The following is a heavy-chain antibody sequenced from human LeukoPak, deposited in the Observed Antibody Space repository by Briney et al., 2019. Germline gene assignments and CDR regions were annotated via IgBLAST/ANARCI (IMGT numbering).Heavy chain of an antibody. CDR2: IYYSGST. CDR3: ARGGGRFGSWYVY. V-gene: IGHV4-59*01. D-gene: IGHD6-13*01. Sequence: KPSETLSLTCTVSGGSISSYYWSWIRQPPGKGLEWIGYIYYSGSTNYNPFLKSRVTISVDTSKNQFSLKLSSVTAADTAVYYCARGGGRFGSWYVYWGQGTLVTVSS. CDR1: GGSISSYY. J-gene: IGHJ4*02.